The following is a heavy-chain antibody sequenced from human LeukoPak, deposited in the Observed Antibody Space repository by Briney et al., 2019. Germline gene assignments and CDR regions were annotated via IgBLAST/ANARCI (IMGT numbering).Heavy chain of an antibody. D-gene: IGHD5-18*01. CDR2: ITKSGSTT. J-gene: IGHJ4*02. CDR3: ARDVSGYSYGLGDY. CDR1: GFSFSSYT. V-gene: IGHV3-48*04. Sequence: PGGSLRLSCAASGFSFSSYTMNWVRQAPGKGLEWVSHITKSGSTTYHADSVKGRFTVSRDNAKNSLYLQMNSLRAEDTAMYYCARDVSGYSYGLGDYWGQGTLVTVSS.